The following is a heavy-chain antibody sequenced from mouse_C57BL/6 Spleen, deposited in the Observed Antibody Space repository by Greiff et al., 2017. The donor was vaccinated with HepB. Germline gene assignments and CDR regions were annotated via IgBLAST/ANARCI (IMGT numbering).Heavy chain of an antibody. CDR3: ALIYYYGRTTYAMDY. CDR1: GYTFTDYN. Sequence: EVQLQQSGPELVKPGASVKIPCKASGYTFTDYNMDWVKQSHGKSLEWIGDINPNNGGTIYNQKFKGKATLTVDKSSSTAYMELRSLTSEDTAVYYCALIYYYGRTTYAMDYWGQGTSVTVSS. V-gene: IGHV1-18*01. CDR2: INPNNGGT. D-gene: IGHD1-1*01. J-gene: IGHJ4*01.